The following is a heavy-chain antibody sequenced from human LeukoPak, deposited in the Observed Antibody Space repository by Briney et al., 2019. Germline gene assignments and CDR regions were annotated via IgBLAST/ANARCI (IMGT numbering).Heavy chain of an antibody. CDR1: GFTFSNFG. D-gene: IGHD3-22*01. J-gene: IGHJ4*02. CDR2: ISSSSTYI. CDR3: ARGSQQLAGDSY. V-gene: IGHV3-21*01. Sequence: GGSLRLSCAASGFTFSNFGMNWVRQAPGKELQWVSSISSSSTYIYYADSVKGRFTISRDNAKNSLYLQMSSLRAEDTAVYYCARGSQQLAGDSYWGQGTLVTVSS.